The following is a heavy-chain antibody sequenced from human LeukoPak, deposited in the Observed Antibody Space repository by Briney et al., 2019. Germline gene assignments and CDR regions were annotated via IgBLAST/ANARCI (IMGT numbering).Heavy chain of an antibody. D-gene: IGHD6-13*01. CDR2: IIPIFGTA. V-gene: IGHV1-69*01. Sequence: PGGSLRLSCAASGFTFSSYAISWVRQAPGQGLEWMGGIIPIFGTANYAQKFQGRVTITADESTSTAYMELSSLRSEDTAVYYCARASLSSSWYPFANYWGQGTLVTVSS. CDR1: GFTFSSYA. CDR3: ARASLSSSWYPFANY. J-gene: IGHJ4*02.